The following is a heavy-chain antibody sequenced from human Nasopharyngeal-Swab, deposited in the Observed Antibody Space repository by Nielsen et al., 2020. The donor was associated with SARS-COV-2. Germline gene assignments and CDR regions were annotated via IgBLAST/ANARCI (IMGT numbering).Heavy chain of an antibody. Sequence: ASVNFSCKVSGYTLTELSMHWVRQPPGKGLEWMGGFDPEDGETIYAQKFQGRVTMTEDTSTDTAYMEPSSLRSEDTAVYYCATGPPVAGHNWFDPWGQGTLVTVSS. V-gene: IGHV1-24*01. J-gene: IGHJ5*02. D-gene: IGHD6-19*01. CDR3: ATGPPVAGHNWFDP. CDR1: GYTLTELS. CDR2: FDPEDGET.